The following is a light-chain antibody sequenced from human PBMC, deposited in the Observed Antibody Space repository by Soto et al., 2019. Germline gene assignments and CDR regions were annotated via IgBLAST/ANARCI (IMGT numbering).Light chain of an antibody. CDR1: SSDVGSYNY. CDR2: DVG. J-gene: IGLJ1*01. V-gene: IGLV2-14*01. CDR3: CSYTNSRTLHV. Sequence: QAALTQPASVSGSPGQSVTISCTRTSSDVGSYNYVSWYQQHPGKAPRLMIYDVGDRPSGVSNRFSGSKSGNTASLTISGLQAEDEADDSSCSYTNSRTLHVFGTGTKVPVL.